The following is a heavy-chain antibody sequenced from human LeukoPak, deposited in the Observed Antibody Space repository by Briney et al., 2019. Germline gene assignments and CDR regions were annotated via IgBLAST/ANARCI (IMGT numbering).Heavy chain of an antibody. V-gene: IGHV3-30*02. Sequence: GGSLRLSCAASGFSFNSYAMHWVRQAPDKGLEWVAIIRSDGTYKDYLESVEGRFTISRDNSKNTLYLQMNSLRAEDTAVYYCARAAIAAAGTLDYWGQGTLVTVSS. D-gene: IGHD6-13*01. CDR3: ARAAIAAAGTLDY. CDR1: GFSFNSYA. CDR2: IRSDGTYK. J-gene: IGHJ4*02.